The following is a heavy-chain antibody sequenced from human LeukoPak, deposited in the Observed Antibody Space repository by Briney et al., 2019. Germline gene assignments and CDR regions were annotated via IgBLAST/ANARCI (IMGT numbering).Heavy chain of an antibody. CDR1: GGSISSYY. Sequence: SETLSLTCTVSGGSISSYYWSWIRQPPGKGLEWIGYIYYSGSTNYNPSLKSRVTISVDRSKNQFSLKLSSVTAADTAVYYCARDRAVSSWYSFDYWGQGTLVTVSS. CDR3: ARDRAVSSWYSFDY. J-gene: IGHJ4*02. D-gene: IGHD6-13*01. CDR2: IYYSGST. V-gene: IGHV4-59*12.